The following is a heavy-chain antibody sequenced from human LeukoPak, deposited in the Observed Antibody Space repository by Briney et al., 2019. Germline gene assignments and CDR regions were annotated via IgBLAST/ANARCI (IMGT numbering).Heavy chain of an antibody. CDR1: GYTFTGYD. CDR2: INPNSGGT. Sequence: GAAVKVSCKASGYTFTGYDMHWVRQPPGQRLEWVGWINPNSGGTHYAQRFQGRVTMTSDTSISTAYMELSRLTSDDTAVFYCARGPEEYWGQGTLVTVSS. V-gene: IGHV1-2*02. CDR3: ARGPEEY. J-gene: IGHJ4*02.